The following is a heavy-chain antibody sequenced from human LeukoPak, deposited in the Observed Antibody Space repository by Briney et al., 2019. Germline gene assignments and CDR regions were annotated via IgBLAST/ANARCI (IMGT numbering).Heavy chain of an antibody. CDR1: GFTFSGHW. Sequence: GGSLRLSCAASGFTFSGHWMYWLRQAPGKGLAWVSRINGDGSATNYAGSMKGRFTISRDNSQNTLYLQMSSLRAEDTAVYYCAKLDHYYYYGMDVWGQGTTVTVSS. CDR2: INGDGSAT. V-gene: IGHV3-74*01. J-gene: IGHJ6*02. D-gene: IGHD2-2*03. CDR3: AKLDHYYYYGMDV.